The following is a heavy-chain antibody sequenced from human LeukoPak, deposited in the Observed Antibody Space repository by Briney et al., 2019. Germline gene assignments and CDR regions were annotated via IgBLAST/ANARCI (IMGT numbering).Heavy chain of an antibody. CDR1: GSTFSSYA. CDR3: AKSAKIVVVLSNWFDP. Sequence: PGGSLRLSCAASGSTFSSYAMSWVRQAPGKGLEWVSAISGSGGSAYYADSVKGRFTISRDNSKNTLYLQMNSLRAEDTAVYYCAKSAKIVVVLSNWFDPWGQGTLVTVSS. J-gene: IGHJ5*02. D-gene: IGHD3-22*01. V-gene: IGHV3-23*01. CDR2: ISGSGGSA.